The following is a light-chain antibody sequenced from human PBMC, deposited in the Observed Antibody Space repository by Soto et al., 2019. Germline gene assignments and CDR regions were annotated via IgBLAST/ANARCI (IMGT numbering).Light chain of an antibody. J-gene: IGLJ1*01. CDR2: DAN. Sequence: QSALTQPASVSGSPGQSVTISCTGASSDVGAYEHVSWYQQHPGRAPKLILYDANNRPSGVSNHFSGSKSGNTASLVISGLQANDEADYYCSSYSTTNILVFGSGTKLTVL. CDR1: SSDVGAYEH. V-gene: IGLV2-14*03. CDR3: SSYSTTNILV.